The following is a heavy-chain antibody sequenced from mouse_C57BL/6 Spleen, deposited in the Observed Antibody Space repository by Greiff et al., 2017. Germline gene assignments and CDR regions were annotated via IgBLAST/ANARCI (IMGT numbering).Heavy chain of an antibody. CDR2: ISSGSSTI. Sequence: EVKLMESGGGLVKPGGSLKLSCAASGFTFSDYGMHWVRQAPEKGLEWVAYISSGSSTIYYADTVKGRFTISRDNAKNTLFLQMTSLRSEDTAMFYCARPFYYDYGAFAYWGQGTLVTVSA. CDR3: ARPFYYDYGAFAY. J-gene: IGHJ3*01. D-gene: IGHD2-4*01. CDR1: GFTFSDYG. V-gene: IGHV5-17*01.